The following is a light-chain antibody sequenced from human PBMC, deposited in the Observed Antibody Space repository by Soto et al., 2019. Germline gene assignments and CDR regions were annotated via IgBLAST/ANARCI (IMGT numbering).Light chain of an antibody. CDR1: QSVSSNT. Sequence: ETVLTQSPGTLSLSPGERATLSCRASQSVSSNTLAWYQQKPGQSPRNLIYGASIRAAGIPDRFSGSGSGTDFTLTVTRLEPDDFAVYYWQQYGTSPSLTFGQGTKVEIK. J-gene: IGKJ1*01. CDR2: GAS. CDR3: QQYGTSPSLT. V-gene: IGKV3-20*01.